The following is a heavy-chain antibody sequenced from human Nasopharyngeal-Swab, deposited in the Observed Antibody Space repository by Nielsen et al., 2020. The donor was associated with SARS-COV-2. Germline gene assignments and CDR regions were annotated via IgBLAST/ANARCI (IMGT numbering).Heavy chain of an antibody. J-gene: IGHJ6*02. V-gene: IGHV3-11*01. CDR1: GFTFSDYY. CDR2: ISSGGSTV. Sequence: GSLRLSCAASGFTFSDYYMSWIRQAPGEGLEWVSYISSGGSTVYYTDSVKGRFTISRDNAKNSLYLQMNSLRAEDTAVYYCARGTRGGDDYYYGMDVWGQGTTVTVSS. D-gene: IGHD3-16*01. CDR3: ARGTRGGDDYYYGMDV.